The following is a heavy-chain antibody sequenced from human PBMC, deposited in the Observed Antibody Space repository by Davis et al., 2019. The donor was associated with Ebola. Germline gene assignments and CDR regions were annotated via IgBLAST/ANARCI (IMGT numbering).Heavy chain of an antibody. V-gene: IGHV5-10-1*01. Sequence: KVSCKGSGYSFTTYWISWVRQMPGRGLEWMGRIDPTDSYTTYSPSFQGHVTISADKSISTAYLQWSSLKASDTAMYYCASSYYYDSSGYPYWGQGTLVTVSS. D-gene: IGHD3-22*01. CDR2: IDPTDSYT. CDR1: GYSFTTYW. J-gene: IGHJ4*02. CDR3: ASSYYYDSSGYPY.